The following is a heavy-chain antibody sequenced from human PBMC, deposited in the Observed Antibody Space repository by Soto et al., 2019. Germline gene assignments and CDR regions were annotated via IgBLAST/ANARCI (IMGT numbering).Heavy chain of an antibody. CDR2: VYYSGST. Sequence: SETLSLTCTVSGGSIRGSSCYWGWIRQAPGKGLEWIGSVYYSGSTYYNPSLKSRVTVSADTSKNQFSLKLTSVTAADTALYYCASNSYRTWGQGILVTVYS. CDR3: ASNSYRT. CDR1: GGSIRGSSCY. J-gene: IGHJ1*01. D-gene: IGHD2-21*01. V-gene: IGHV4-39*01.